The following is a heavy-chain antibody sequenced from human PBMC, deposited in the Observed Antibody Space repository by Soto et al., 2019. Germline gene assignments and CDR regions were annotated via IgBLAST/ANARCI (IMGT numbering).Heavy chain of an antibody. V-gene: IGHV3-30-3*01. CDR3: ARDYYYDSSAQKDAFDI. CDR2: ISYDGSHK. CDR1: GFTFSSYA. J-gene: IGHJ3*02. Sequence: LRLSCAASGFTFSSYAMHWFRQAPGKGLVGVAVISYDGSHKYYADSVKGRFTISRDNSKNTLYLQMNSLRAEDTAVYYCARDYYYDSSAQKDAFDIWGQGTMVTVSS. D-gene: IGHD3-22*01.